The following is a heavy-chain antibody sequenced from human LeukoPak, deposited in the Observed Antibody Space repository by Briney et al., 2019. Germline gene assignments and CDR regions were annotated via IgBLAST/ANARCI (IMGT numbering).Heavy chain of an antibody. CDR2: IRYDGSNK. CDR3: VKDRDGYSYVIKTYFDS. V-gene: IGHV3-30*02. J-gene: IGHJ4*02. Sequence: GGSLRLSCAASGFTFSGYSMHWVRQAPGKGLEWVAFIRYDGSNKYYADSVKGRFTISRDNSKSTLYLQMNSLRAEDTAVYYCVKDRDGYSYVIKTYFDSWGQGTLLTVSS. D-gene: IGHD5-18*01. CDR1: GFTFSGYS.